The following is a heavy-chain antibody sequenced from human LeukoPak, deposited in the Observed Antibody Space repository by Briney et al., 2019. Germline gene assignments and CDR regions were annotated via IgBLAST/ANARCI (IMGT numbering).Heavy chain of an antibody. Sequence: PGGSLRLSCAASGFTFSNDNMNWVRQAPGRGLEWVSSISSGGSHIYYGDSVKGRFTISRDNAKNSLYLQMNSLRAEDTAVYYCARAAYSGNYQVDYWGQGTLVTVSS. J-gene: IGHJ4*02. CDR3: ARAAYSGNYQVDY. V-gene: IGHV3-21*06. D-gene: IGHD1-26*01. CDR1: GFTFSNDN. CDR2: ISSGGSHI.